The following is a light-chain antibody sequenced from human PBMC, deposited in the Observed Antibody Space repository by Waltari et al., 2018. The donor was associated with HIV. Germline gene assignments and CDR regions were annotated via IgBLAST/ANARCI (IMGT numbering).Light chain of an antibody. CDR1: STDISGYDY. V-gene: IGLV2-8*01. CDR2: EVN. CDR3: SSYTDFNTPHV. J-gene: IGLJ1*01. Sequence: QSALTQPPSASGSLGQSVTISCTGTSTDISGYDYVSWYQQHPGKAPKLLIYEVNKRPSGVPDRFSASRSDNRASLTVPGLQYEDEAEYYCSSYTDFNTPHVFGTGTKVTVL.